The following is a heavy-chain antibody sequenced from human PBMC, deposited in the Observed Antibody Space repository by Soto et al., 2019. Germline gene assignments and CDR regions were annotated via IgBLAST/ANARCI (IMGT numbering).Heavy chain of an antibody. V-gene: IGHV1-69*13. D-gene: IGHD1-7*01. CDR3: TTGGRLISPTNYFDP. Sequence: SVKVSAKASGGPLSSHTTTLVRQAPGQGLEWMGGIIPIFSRSDYAQKFQGRVTITADESTNTAYMELSTLRYEDTAVYYCTTGGRLISPTNYFDPWGQGTMVTVSS. CDR2: IIPIFSRS. CDR1: GGPLSSHT. J-gene: IGHJ5*02.